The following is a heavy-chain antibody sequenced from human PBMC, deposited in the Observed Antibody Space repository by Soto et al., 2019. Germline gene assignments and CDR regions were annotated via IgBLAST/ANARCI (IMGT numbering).Heavy chain of an antibody. D-gene: IGHD3-10*01. Sequence: SETLSLTCTVSGGSISSYYWSWIRQPPGKGLEWIGYIYYSGSTNYNPSLKSRVTISVDTSKNQFSLKLSSVTAADTAVYYCATSSNPQDAFDIWGQGTMVTVSS. CDR2: IYYSGST. J-gene: IGHJ3*02. CDR1: GGSISSYY. CDR3: ATSSNPQDAFDI. V-gene: IGHV4-59*01.